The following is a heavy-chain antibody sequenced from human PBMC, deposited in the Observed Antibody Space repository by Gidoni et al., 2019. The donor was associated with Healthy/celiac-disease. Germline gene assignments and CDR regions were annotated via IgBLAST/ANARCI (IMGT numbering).Heavy chain of an antibody. J-gene: IGHJ6*04. D-gene: IGHD6-13*01. CDR2: SNHSGST. CDR1: GGSFSGYY. Sequence: QVQLQQWGAGLLKPPETLSVTCAVYGGSFSGYYWSWISQPPGNGLDWIGESNHSGSTNYNPSLKSRVTISVDTSKIQFSLKLGSVTAAYSSVYYCARGLRSSWFLFAWNMDVWGKGTTVTVSS. V-gene: IGHV4-34*01. CDR3: ARGLRSSWFLFAWNMDV.